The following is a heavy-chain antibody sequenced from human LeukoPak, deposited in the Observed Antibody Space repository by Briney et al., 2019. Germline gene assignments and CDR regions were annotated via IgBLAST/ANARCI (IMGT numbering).Heavy chain of an antibody. D-gene: IGHD6-13*01. Sequence: SETLSLTCTVSGGSISSYYWSWLRQPPGKGLEYISYTHYSGSTNYNPSLKSRVTISLDTSGNQFSLKLSSVTAADTAVYYCARGRYLTTLGGAAAGFLDSWGQGTLVTVSS. CDR2: THYSGST. V-gene: IGHV4-59*12. J-gene: IGHJ4*02. CDR3: ARGRYLTTLGGAAAGFLDS. CDR1: GGSISSYY.